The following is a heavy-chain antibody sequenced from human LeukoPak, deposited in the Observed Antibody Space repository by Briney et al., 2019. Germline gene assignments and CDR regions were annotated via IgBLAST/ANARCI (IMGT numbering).Heavy chain of an antibody. V-gene: IGHV4-59*01. Sequence: SETLSLTCTVSGGSISHYYWSWIRQPPGKGLEWIGYNSGSTNYNPSLKSRVTISVDTSKNQFSLKLSSVTAADTAVYYCARDIYYYDSSGSRVFDYWGQGTLVTVSS. CDR1: GGSISHYY. CDR3: ARDIYYYDSSGSRVFDY. D-gene: IGHD3-22*01. J-gene: IGHJ4*02. CDR2: NSGST.